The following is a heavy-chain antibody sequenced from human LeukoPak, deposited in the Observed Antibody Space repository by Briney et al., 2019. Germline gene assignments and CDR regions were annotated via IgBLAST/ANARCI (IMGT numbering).Heavy chain of an antibody. V-gene: IGHV6-1*01. Sequence: SQTLSLTCAISGDSVSSNSAAWNWIRQSPSRGLEWLGRTYYRSKWYNDYAVSVKSRITINPDTSKNQFSLQLNSVTPEDTAVYYCARDRRRPRGSGGGCHAFDPWGQGTLVTVSS. CDR2: TYYRSKWYN. CDR1: GDSVSSNSAA. J-gene: IGHJ5*02. D-gene: IGHD2-15*01. CDR3: ARDRRRPRGSGGGCHAFDP.